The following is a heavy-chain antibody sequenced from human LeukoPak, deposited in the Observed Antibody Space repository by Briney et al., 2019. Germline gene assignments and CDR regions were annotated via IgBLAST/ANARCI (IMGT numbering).Heavy chain of an antibody. Sequence: GRSLRLSCAASGFTFSSYAMHWVRQAPGKGLXXXXVIAYDGSNKYYADSVKGRFTISRDNSKNTLYLQMNSLRAEDTAVYYGSGSRSYYYYGMDVWGKGTTVTVSS. CDR2: IAYDGSNK. CDR1: GFTFSSYA. D-gene: IGHD1-26*01. V-gene: IGHV3-30*04. CDR3: SGSRSYYYYGMDV. J-gene: IGHJ6*04.